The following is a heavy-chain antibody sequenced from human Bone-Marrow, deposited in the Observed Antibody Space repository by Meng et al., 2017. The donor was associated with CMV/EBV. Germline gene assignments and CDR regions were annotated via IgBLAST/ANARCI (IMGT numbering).Heavy chain of an antibody. D-gene: IGHD2-2*01. V-gene: IGHV2-5*02. J-gene: IGHJ6*02. CDR2: IYWDDDK. CDR3: AHGVRLYCSSTSCYRGSVYYYGMDV. Sequence: GWIRQPPGKALEWLALIYWDDDKRYSPSLKSRLTITKDTSKNQVVLTMTNMDPVDTATYYCAHGVRLYCSSTSCYRGSVYYYGMDVWGQGTTVTVSS.